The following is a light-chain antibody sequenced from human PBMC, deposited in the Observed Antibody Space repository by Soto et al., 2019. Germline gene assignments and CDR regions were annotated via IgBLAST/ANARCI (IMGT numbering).Light chain of an antibody. J-gene: IGKJ5*01. CDR3: QQRSNWPPLT. Sequence: EIVLTQSPGTLSLSPGERATLSCRASQTVDTNYLAWYQQIPGQAPRLLIYDASNRATGIPARFSGSGSGTDFTLTISSLEPEDFAVYYCQQRSNWPPLTFGQGTRLEIK. V-gene: IGKV3-11*01. CDR1: QTVDTNY. CDR2: DAS.